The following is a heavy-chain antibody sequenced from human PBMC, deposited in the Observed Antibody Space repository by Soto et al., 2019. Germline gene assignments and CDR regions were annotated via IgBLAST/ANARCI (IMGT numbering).Heavy chain of an antibody. CDR3: ARGLGVSEQWLVGTDAFDI. J-gene: IGHJ3*02. CDR1: GYTFTIYG. CDR2: ISAYNGNT. V-gene: IGHV1-18*01. Sequence: QVQLVQSGAEVKKPGASVKVSCKASGYTFTIYGISWVRQAPGQGLEWMGWISAYNGNTNYAQKRQGRVTMTTDTSTSTAYMELRSLRSDDTAVYYCARGLGVSEQWLVGTDAFDIWGQGTMVTVSS. D-gene: IGHD6-19*01.